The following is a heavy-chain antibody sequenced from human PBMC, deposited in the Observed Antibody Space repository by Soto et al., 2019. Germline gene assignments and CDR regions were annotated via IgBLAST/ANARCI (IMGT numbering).Heavy chain of an antibody. D-gene: IGHD6-13*01. J-gene: IGHJ2*01. CDR2: IKQDGSEK. V-gene: IGHV3-7*01. CDR3: AEDRIRGCSTVSAFLLNRSSDL. Sequence: GKGLEWVANIKQDGSEKYYVDSVKGRFTISRDNAKNSLYLQMNSLRAEDTAVFFYAEDRIRGCSTVSAFLLNRSSDL.